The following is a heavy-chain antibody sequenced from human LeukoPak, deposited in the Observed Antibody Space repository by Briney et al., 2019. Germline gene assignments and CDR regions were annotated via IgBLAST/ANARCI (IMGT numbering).Heavy chain of an antibody. CDR3: AKGLYSSGWYSDY. CDR1: GITLSSYW. J-gene: IGHJ4*02. D-gene: IGHD6-19*01. Sequence: GGSLRLSCAASGITLSSYWMHWVRQAPGKGLVWVSRINSDGSSTTYADSVKGRFTISRDNAKNTLYLQMNSLRAEDTAVYYCAKGLYSSGWYSDYWGQGTLVTVSS. CDR2: INSDGSST. V-gene: IGHV3-74*01.